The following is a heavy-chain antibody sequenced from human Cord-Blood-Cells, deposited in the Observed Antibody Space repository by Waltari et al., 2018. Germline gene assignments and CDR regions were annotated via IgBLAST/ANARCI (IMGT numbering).Heavy chain of an antibody. CDR3: ARDSTVVVVVPEYHKFDP. CDR2: INPNSGGT. Sequence: QVQLVQSGAEVKKPGASVKVSCKASGYTFTGYYMHWVRKAPGQGLEWMGWINPNSGGTNYAQKFQGRVTMTRDTSISTAYMELSRLRSDDTAVYYCARDSTVVVVVPEYHKFDPWGQGTLVTVSS. V-gene: IGHV1-2*02. CDR1: GYTFTGYY. J-gene: IGHJ5*02. D-gene: IGHD2-2*01.